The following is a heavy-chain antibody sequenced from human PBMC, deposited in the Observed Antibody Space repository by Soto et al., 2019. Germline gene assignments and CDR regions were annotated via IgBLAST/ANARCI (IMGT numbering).Heavy chain of an antibody. J-gene: IGHJ4*02. CDR3: ARHRPQEDGSIKGLDY. CDR1: GGTISSGGYY. D-gene: IGHD6-6*01. Sequence: SETLSLTCTVSGGTISSGGYYWSWIRQHPGTGLEWIGHISYSGSTYYNTSLKSRVTISVDTSKNQFSLKLTSVTAADTALYYCARHRPQEDGSIKGLDYRGQGTPVTVSS. V-gene: IGHV4-39*01. CDR2: ISYSGST.